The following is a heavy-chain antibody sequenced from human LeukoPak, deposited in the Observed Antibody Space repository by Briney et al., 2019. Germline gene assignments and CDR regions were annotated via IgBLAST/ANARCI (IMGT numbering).Heavy chain of an antibody. J-gene: IGHJ4*02. CDR2: IRTKGKNNAT. V-gene: IGHV3-73*01. D-gene: IGHD2-2*01. Sequence: PGGSLRLSCAASGFTFSSSAIHWVRQAPGKGLEWVGRIRTKGKNNATAYTASVKGRFTISRDDSRNTVYLLMNSLKTEETAVYYCTSPNGSSTSCPTEYFDYWGQGTLVTVSS. CDR1: GFTFSSSA. CDR3: TSPNGSSTSCPTEYFDY.